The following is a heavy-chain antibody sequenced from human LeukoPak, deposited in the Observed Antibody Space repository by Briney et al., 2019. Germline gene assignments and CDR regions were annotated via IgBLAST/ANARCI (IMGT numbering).Heavy chain of an antibody. J-gene: IGHJ4*02. CDR1: GFTVSSNY. CDR3: AKDLHYGSADY. D-gene: IGHD3-10*01. Sequence: GGSLRLSCAASGFTVSSNYMSWVRQAPGKVLEWVSVIYSGGSTYYADSVKGRFTISRDNSKNTLYLQMNSLRAEDTAVYYCAKDLHYGSADYWGQGTLVTVSS. V-gene: IGHV3-53*01. CDR2: IYSGGST.